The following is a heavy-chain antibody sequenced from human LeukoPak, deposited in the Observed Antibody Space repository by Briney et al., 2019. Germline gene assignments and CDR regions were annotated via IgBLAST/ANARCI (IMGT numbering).Heavy chain of an antibody. CDR2: IYTSGST. J-gene: IGHJ4*02. V-gene: IGHV4-61*02. D-gene: IGHD3-3*01. CDR3: AREPPHYDFWSSYELDY. CDR1: GGSISSGSYY. Sequence: PSQTLSLTCTVSGGSISSGSYYWSWIRQPAGKGLECIGRIYTSGSTNYNPSLKSRVTISVDTSKNQFSLKLSSVTAADTAVYYCAREPPHYDFWSSYELDYWGQGTLVTVSS.